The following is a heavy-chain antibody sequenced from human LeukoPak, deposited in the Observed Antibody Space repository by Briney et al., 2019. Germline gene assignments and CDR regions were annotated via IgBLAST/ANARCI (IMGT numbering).Heavy chain of an antibody. CDR1: GFTFSSYA. J-gene: IGHJ3*02. CDR3: ASPVRVVVLAFDI. CDR2: ISCDGSNK. Sequence: PGRSLRLSCAASGFTFSSYAMHWVRQAPGKGLEWVAVISCDGSNKYYADSVKGRFTISRDNSKNTLYLQMNSLRAEDTAVYYCASPVRVVVLAFDIWGQGTMVTVSS. V-gene: IGHV3-30-3*01. D-gene: IGHD2-15*01.